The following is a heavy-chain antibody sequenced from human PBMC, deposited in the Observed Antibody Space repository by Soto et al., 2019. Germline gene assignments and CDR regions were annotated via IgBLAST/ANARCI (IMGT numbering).Heavy chain of an antibody. CDR2: IKQDGSEK. CDR3: AREGMVLPYYYYYMDV. J-gene: IGHJ6*03. Sequence: GALRLSCAASGFTFSSYWMSWVRQAPGKGLEWVANIKQDGSEKYYVDSVKGRFTISRDNAKNSLYLQMNSLRAEDTAVYYCAREGMVLPYYYYYMDVWGKGTTVTVSS. D-gene: IGHD2-8*01. CDR1: GFTFSSYW. V-gene: IGHV3-7*01.